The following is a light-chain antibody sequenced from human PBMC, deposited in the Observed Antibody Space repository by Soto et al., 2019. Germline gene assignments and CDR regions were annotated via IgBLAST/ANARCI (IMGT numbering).Light chain of an antibody. J-gene: IGKJ4*01. CDR1: QGINNW. CDR3: QQTNTFLPLT. V-gene: IGKV1-12*01. Sequence: DIQMTQSPSSVSASVGDRVTITCRASQGINNWLAWYQQQPGQAPKLLMSGASTLHSGVPSRFSGGGSGTRFTLIISSLQPEDFATYYCQQTNTFLPLTFGGGTKVDLK. CDR2: GAS.